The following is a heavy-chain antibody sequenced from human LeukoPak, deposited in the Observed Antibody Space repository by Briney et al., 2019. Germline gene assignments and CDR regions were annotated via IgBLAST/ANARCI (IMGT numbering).Heavy chain of an antibody. Sequence: PSETLSLTCAVSGGSISSYCWSWIRQPPGKGLEWIGYIYYSGSTNYNPSLKSRVTISGDTSKNQFSLKLSSVTAADTAVYYCARGDYDSSGFPLDYWGQGTLVTVSS. CDR3: ARGDYDSSGFPLDY. CDR1: GGSISSYC. V-gene: IGHV4-59*01. D-gene: IGHD3-22*01. CDR2: IYYSGST. J-gene: IGHJ4*02.